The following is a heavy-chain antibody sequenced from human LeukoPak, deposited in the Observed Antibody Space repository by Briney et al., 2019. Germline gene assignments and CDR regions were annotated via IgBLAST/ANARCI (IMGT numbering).Heavy chain of an antibody. J-gene: IGHJ5*02. Sequence: SETLSLTCTVSGGSISSGGYYWSWIRQHPGKGLEWIGYIYYSGSTYYNPSLKSRVTISVDRSKNQFSLKLSSVTAADTAVYYCARAGVRGAPVFDPWGQGTLVTVSS. V-gene: IGHV4-31*03. CDR2: IYYSGST. CDR1: GGSISSGGYY. CDR3: ARAGVRGAPVFDP. D-gene: IGHD3-10*01.